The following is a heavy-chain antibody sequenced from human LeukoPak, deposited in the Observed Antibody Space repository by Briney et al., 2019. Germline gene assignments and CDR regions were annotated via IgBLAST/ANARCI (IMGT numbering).Heavy chain of an antibody. CDR3: ASIGGPYSFDF. J-gene: IGHJ4*02. CDR2: IWNDGRET. V-gene: IGHV3-7*03. D-gene: IGHD1-26*01. Sequence: GGSLRLSCAASGFTFSNYWMTWVRQAPGKGLEWVASIWNDGRETYYVDSVKGRFTISRDNAQNSLYLHMNSLRAEDTAVYYCASIGGPYSFDFWGQGTLVTVSS. CDR1: GFTFSNYW.